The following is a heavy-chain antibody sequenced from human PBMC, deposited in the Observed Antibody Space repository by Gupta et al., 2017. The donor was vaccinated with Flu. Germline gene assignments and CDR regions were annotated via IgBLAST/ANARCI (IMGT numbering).Heavy chain of an antibody. J-gene: IGHJ4*02. V-gene: IGHV1-46*01. CDR1: TAYY. CDR3: ARDLARKGDS. CDR2: IDPGSGGT. Sequence: TAYYIHWVRLAPGQGLEWMGVIDPGSGGTTYAQKFQGRLTVTGDTSTDTVYLGMISLRYEDTAVYYCARDLARKGDSWGQGTLVTVSS.